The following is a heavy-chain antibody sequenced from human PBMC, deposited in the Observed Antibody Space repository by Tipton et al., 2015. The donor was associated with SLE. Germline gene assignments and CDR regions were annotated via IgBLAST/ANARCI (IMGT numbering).Heavy chain of an antibody. CDR3: ARLSWIQLHFDY. Sequence: TLSLTCTVSGGSISSSSYYWGWIRQPPGKGLEWIGSIYYSGSTYYNPSLKIRVTISVDTSKNQFSLKLSSVTAADTAVYYCARLSWIQLHFDYWGQGTLVTVSS. CDR2: IYYSGST. V-gene: IGHV4-39*01. J-gene: IGHJ4*02. D-gene: IGHD5-18*01. CDR1: GGSISSSSYY.